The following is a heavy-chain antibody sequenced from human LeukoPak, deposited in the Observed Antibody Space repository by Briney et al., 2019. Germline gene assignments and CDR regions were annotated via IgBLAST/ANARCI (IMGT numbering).Heavy chain of an antibody. CDR2: IYYSGST. J-gene: IGHJ6*02. CDR3: ARGSVLLWFGELGGMDV. Sequence: SETLSLTCTVSGGSISSYYWSWIRQPPGKGLEWIGYIYYSGSTNYNPSLKSRVTISVDTSKNQFSLKLSSVTAADTAVYYCARGSVLLWFGELGGMDVWGQGTTVTVSS. CDR1: GGSISSYY. D-gene: IGHD3-10*01. V-gene: IGHV4-59*12.